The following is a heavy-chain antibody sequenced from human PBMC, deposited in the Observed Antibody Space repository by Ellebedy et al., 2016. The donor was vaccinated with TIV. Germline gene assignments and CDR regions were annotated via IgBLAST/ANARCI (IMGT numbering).Heavy chain of an antibody. D-gene: IGHD3-10*01. CDR1: GYTFTGHF. Sequence: ASVKVSCKTSGYTFTGHFLHWVRQAPGQGLEWMGWINPNSGGPNYAPKFQGRVTMNRDRSISTAYMELSRLQSDDTATYYCAREGSSGTHFYYSMDVWGQGTTVTVSS. CDR3: AREGSSGTHFYYSMDV. CDR2: INPNSGGP. V-gene: IGHV1-2*02. J-gene: IGHJ6*02.